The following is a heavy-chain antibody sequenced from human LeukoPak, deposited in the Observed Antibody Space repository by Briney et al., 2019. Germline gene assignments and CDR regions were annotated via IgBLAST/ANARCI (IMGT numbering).Heavy chain of an antibody. V-gene: IGHV4-34*01. CDR1: GGSFSGYY. J-gene: IGHJ4*02. D-gene: IGHD2-21*02. CDR3: ARGRGGDS. Sequence: PLETLSLTCAVYGGSFSGYYWSWIRQPPGKGLEWIGEINHSGSTNYNPSLKSRVTISVDTSKNQFSLKLSSVTAADTAVYYCARGRGGDSWGQGTLVTVSS. CDR2: INHSGST.